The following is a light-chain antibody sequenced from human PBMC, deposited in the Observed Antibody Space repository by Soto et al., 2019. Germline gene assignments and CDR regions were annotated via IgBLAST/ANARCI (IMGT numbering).Light chain of an antibody. J-gene: IGLJ1*01. V-gene: IGLV1-40*01. Sequence: QSVLTQPPSVSGAPGQRVTISCTGSSSNIGAGYDVHWYQQLPGTGPKLLISGNSNRPSGVPDRFSGSRSGTSASPAITGLQAEDEADYYCQSHDSSLSADVFGTGTKLTVL. CDR1: SSNIGAGYD. CDR2: GNS. CDR3: QSHDSSLSADV.